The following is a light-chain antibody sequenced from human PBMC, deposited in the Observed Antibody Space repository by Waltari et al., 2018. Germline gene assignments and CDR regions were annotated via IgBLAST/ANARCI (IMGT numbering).Light chain of an antibody. CDR3: QVWDGTSDHVV. CDR2: TDG. Sequence: SYVLTQPPSVSVAHGETARLTCGGNYIGSNSVHWYQQRPGQAPVLVIFTDGDRPSGIPERFSGSNSGNTATLTISRVEAGDEADFFCQVWDGTSDHVVFGGGTKLTVL. V-gene: IGLV3-21*04. CDR1: YIGSNS. J-gene: IGLJ3*02.